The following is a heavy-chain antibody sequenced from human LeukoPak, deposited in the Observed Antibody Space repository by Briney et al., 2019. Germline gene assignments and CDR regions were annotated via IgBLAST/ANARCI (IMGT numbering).Heavy chain of an antibody. CDR2: VYYSGST. V-gene: IGHV4-59*01. Sequence: PETLSLTCTVSGGSISSYYWSWIRQPPGKGLEWIGYVYYSGSTNYNPSLKSRVTISVDTSKNQFSLKLSSMTAADTAVYYCAKSIAAAGMSVAFDYWGQGTPVTVSS. CDR1: GGSISSYY. D-gene: IGHD6-13*01. CDR3: AKSIAAAGMSVAFDY. J-gene: IGHJ4*02.